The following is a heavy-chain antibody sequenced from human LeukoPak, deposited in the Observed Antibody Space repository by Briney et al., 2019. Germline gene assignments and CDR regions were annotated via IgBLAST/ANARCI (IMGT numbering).Heavy chain of an antibody. J-gene: IGHJ6*03. D-gene: IGHD6-25*01. CDR2: IGTSTTTI. CDR1: GFTFSSYT. Sequence: GGSLRPSCAASGFTFSSYTMNWVRQPPGKGLEWVSNIGTSTTTIYYADSVKGRFTISRDNAKNSLYLQMNSLRADDTAVYYCARFAAGGSYYYYMDVWGKGTTVTVSS. CDR3: ARFAAGGSYYYYMDV. V-gene: IGHV3-48*01.